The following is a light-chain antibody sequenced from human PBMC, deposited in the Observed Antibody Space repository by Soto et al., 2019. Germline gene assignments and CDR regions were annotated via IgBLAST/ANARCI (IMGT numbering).Light chain of an antibody. V-gene: IGLV1-44*01. J-gene: IGLJ1*01. Sequence: QSVLTQPPSASGTPGQRITMSCSRSSSDIESHSVNWYQQVPGRAPKLLIKTNNQRPSGVPDRFSGSKSGASASLAISGLQSEDEATYYCATWDDSRKGVFGTGTKVTVL. CDR1: SSDIESHS. CDR2: TNN. CDR3: ATWDDSRKGV.